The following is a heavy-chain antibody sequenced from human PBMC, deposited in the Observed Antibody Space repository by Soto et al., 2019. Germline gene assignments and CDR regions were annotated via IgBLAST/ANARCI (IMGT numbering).Heavy chain of an antibody. CDR3: AGDTKGYCSSTSCLIQAFDI. J-gene: IGHJ3*02. Sequence: ASVKVSCKAYGYTFTSYAMHWVRQAPGQRLEWMGWINAGNGNTKYSQKFQGRVTITRDTSASTAYMELSSLRSEDTAVYYCAGDTKGYCSSTSCLIQAFDIWGQGTMVTVSS. V-gene: IGHV1-3*01. CDR2: INAGNGNT. CDR1: GYTFTSYA. D-gene: IGHD2-2*01.